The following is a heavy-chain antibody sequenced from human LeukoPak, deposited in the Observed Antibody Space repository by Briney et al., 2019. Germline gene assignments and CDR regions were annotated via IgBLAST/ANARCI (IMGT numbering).Heavy chain of an antibody. CDR2: MYYSGNT. V-gene: IGHV4-39*07. D-gene: IGHD3-9*01. J-gene: IGHJ4*02. Sequence: PSETLSLTCTVSSGSISSASYYWGWIRQPPGKGLEWIGSMYYSGNTYYNPSLKSRATISVDTSKNQFSLKLSSVTAADTAVYFCARLTYYDILPGPIISKIDYWDQGTLVTVSS. CDR3: ARLTYYDILPGPIISKIDY. CDR1: SGSISSASYY.